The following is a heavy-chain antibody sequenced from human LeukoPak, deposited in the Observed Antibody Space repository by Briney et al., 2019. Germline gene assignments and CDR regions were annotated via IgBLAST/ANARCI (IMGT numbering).Heavy chain of an antibody. V-gene: IGHV4-4*09. Sequence: PSETLSLTCTVSGTSIITSYWSWIRQFPGKGLEWIGFIDSSGHTDSNPSLSGRVTISVDTSKNQFFLRLTSVTAADPAVYYCAKGFYDSRLNSNPFDFWGRGTLVTVSS. CDR2: IDSSGHT. J-gene: IGHJ4*02. CDR1: GTSIITSY. D-gene: IGHD3-22*01. CDR3: AKGFYDSRLNSNPFDF.